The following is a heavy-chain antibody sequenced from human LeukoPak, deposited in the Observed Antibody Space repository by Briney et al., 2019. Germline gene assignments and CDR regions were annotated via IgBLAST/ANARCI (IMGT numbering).Heavy chain of an antibody. V-gene: IGHV4-38-2*02. CDR2: IYHSGST. J-gene: IGHJ5*02. Sequence: PSETLSLTCTVSGYSISSGYYWGWIRQPPGKGLEWIGSIYHSGSTYYNPSLKSRVTISVDTSKNQFSLKLSSVTAADTAVYYCARAYSDIVVVPAAISWFDPWGQGTLVTVSS. D-gene: IGHD2-2*01. CDR3: ARAYSDIVVVPAAISWFDP. CDR1: GYSISSGYY.